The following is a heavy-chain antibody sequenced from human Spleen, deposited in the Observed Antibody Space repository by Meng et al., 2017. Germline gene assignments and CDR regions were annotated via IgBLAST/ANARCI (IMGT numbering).Heavy chain of an antibody. CDR1: GYTFTSYA. CDR3: SRQYYDFDY. D-gene: IGHD2/OR15-2a*01. J-gene: IGHJ4*02. Sequence: ASVKVSCKASGYTFTSYAMHWVRQAPGQRLEWMGWINAGNGKTKYSQKFQGRVTITRDTSASTAYMELSSLRSEDTAAYYCSRQYYDFDYWGQGTLVTVSS. V-gene: IGHV1-3*01. CDR2: INAGNGKT.